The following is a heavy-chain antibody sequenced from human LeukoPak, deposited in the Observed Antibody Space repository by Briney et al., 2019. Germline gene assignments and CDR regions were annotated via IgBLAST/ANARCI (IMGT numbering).Heavy chain of an antibody. CDR1: GFTFSSYG. CDR2: ISYDGSNK. Sequence: GGSLRLSCAASGFTFSSYGMHWARQAPGKGLEWVAVISYDGSNKYYADSVKGRFTISRDNSKNTLYLQMNSLRAEDTAVYYCAKAGYYYDSSIDYWGQGTLVTVSS. J-gene: IGHJ4*02. CDR3: AKAGYYYDSSIDY. D-gene: IGHD3-22*01. V-gene: IGHV3-30*18.